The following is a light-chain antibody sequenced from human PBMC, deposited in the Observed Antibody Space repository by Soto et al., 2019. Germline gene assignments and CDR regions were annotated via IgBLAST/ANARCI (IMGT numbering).Light chain of an antibody. CDR3: QQHNSWPLT. CDR1: QSVSNN. Sequence: EIVITQSPPTLSLCPSERATLSCTASQSVSNNLAWYQQKPGQAPRLLIYGASTRATGIPARFSGNGSGTEFTLTISSLQSQDFALYHCQQHNSWPLTFGQGTKVDIK. CDR2: GAS. V-gene: IGKV3-15*01. J-gene: IGKJ1*01.